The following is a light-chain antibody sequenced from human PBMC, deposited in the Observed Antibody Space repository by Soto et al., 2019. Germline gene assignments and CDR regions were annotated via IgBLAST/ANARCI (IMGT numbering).Light chain of an antibody. V-gene: IGLV2-14*03. CDR2: DVT. CDR3: NSYTSASTYV. J-gene: IGLJ1*01. CDR1: GSDIGSYNY. Sequence: QSALTQPASVSVSPGQSITISCTGTGSDIGSYNYVSWYQHHPGKVPKFIIYDVTNRPSGVSDRFSGSKSGNTASLTISGLQAENEADYYCNSYTSASTYVFGTGTKVTVL.